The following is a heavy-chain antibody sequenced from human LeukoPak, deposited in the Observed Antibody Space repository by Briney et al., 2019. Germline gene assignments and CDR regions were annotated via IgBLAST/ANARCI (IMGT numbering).Heavy chain of an antibody. CDR1: GLTFGDYA. V-gene: IGHV3-9*01. J-gene: IGHJ4*02. Sequence: SLRLSCAXSGLTFGDYAMRWVRQAPGKGLEWVSSISWNSDNISYADSVKGRFTISRDNAKNSLYLQMNSLRAEDTALYYCAKDAFWSGYYFDYWGQGTLVTVSS. CDR2: ISWNSDNI. CDR3: AKDAFWSGYYFDY. D-gene: IGHD3-3*01.